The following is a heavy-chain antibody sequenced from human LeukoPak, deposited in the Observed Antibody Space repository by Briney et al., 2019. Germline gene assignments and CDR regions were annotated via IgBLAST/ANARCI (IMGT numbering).Heavy chain of an antibody. J-gene: IGHJ4*02. V-gene: IGHV4-34*01. CDR3: ARVGYSYGPLNY. D-gene: IGHD5-18*01. Sequence: PSETLSLTCAVYGGSFSGYYWSWIRQPPGKGLEWIGEINHSGSTNYNPSLKSRVTISVDTSKNQFSLKLSSVTAADTAVYYCARVGYSYGPLNYWGQGTLVTVSS. CDR2: INHSGST. CDR1: GGSFSGYY.